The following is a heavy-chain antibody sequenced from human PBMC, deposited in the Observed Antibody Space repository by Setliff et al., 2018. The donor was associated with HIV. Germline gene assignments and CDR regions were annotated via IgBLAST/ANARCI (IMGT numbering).Heavy chain of an antibody. CDR1: GYTFTSYY. D-gene: IGHD2-21*01. CDR3: ARETLHHLEGNDY. CDR2: INPSSGST. J-gene: IGHJ4*02. Sequence: ASVKVSCKASGYTFTSYYMHWVRQAPGQGLEWMGIINPSSGSTTYAQKFQGRVTMTRDTSTSIVYMELSSLRSEDTAVYYCARETLHHLEGNDYWGQGTLVTVSS. V-gene: IGHV1-46*01.